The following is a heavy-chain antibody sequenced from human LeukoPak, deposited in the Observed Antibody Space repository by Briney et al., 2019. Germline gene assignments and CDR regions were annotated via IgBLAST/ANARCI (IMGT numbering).Heavy chain of an antibody. CDR3: ARRRGYCSSTSCLYFDY. CDR1: GYTFTSYG. D-gene: IGHD2-2*01. CDR2: ISAYNGNT. Sequence: ASVKVSCKASGYTFTSYGISWVRQAPGQGLEWMGWISAYNGNTNYAQKLQGRVTMTTDTSTSTAYMELRSLRSDDTAVYYCARRRGYCSSTSCLYFDYWGQGTLVTVSS. J-gene: IGHJ4*02. V-gene: IGHV1-18*01.